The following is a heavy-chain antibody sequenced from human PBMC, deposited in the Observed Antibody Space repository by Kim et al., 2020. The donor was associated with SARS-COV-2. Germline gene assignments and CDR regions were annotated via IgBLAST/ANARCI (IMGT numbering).Heavy chain of an antibody. J-gene: IGHJ6*03. CDR3: ARDREQLVGGYYFYSYMDV. D-gene: IGHD6-6*01. CDR1: GFTFSSYS. CDR2: ISSSSSYI. V-gene: IGHV3-21*01. Sequence: GGSLRLSCAASGFTFSSYSMNWVRQAPGKGLEWVSSISSSSSYIYYADLVKGRVTISRDKDNNSLYLKMNSLRAEDTAVDYCARDREQLVGGYYFYSYMDVWGKGTTVTVSS.